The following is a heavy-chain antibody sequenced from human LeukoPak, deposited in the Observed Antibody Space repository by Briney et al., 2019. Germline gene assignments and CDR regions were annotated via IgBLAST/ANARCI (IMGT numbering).Heavy chain of an antibody. V-gene: IGHV3-23*01. CDR1: GFTFSSYA. CDR2: ISGGGGST. D-gene: IGHD2/OR15-2a*01. CDR3: VSFYETY. Sequence: PGGSLRLSCAASGFTFSSYAMNWVRQAPGKGLEWVSGISGGGGSTDYADSVKGRFTISKDNAKNTVYLQMNSLRAEDTAVYYCVSFYETYWGRGTLVTVSS. J-gene: IGHJ4*02.